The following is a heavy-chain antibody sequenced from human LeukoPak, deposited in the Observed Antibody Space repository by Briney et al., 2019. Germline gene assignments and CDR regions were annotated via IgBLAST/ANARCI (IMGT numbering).Heavy chain of an antibody. D-gene: IGHD6-6*01. Sequence: PGGSLRLSCAASGFTFSSYSMNWVRQAPGKGLEWVSAINDSGAGTYYAGSVKGRFTISRDNSKNTLYLEMSSLRAEDTAIYYCAKRVDYSSSSGGYFDYWGQGTLVTVSA. CDR2: INDSGAGT. V-gene: IGHV3-23*01. CDR3: AKRVDYSSSSGGYFDY. CDR1: GFTFSSYS. J-gene: IGHJ4*02.